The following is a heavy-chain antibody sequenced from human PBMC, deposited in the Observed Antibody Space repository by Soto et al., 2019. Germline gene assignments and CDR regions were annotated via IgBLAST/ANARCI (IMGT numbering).Heavy chain of an antibody. D-gene: IGHD3-16*02. Sequence: QVQLQESGPGLVKPSETLSLTCTVSRGSISSYYWSWIRQPPGKGLEWIGYISYSGNTNYNASLKSRVTISVDTSTNQFSLRVTSVTAADTADYYCARIRSLGEVSPHFDYWGQGALVTVSS. V-gene: IGHV4-59*01. J-gene: IGHJ4*02. CDR3: ARIRSLGEVSPHFDY. CDR2: ISYSGNT. CDR1: RGSISSYY.